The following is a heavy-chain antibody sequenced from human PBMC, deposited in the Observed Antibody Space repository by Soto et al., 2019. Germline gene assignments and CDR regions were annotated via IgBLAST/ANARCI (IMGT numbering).Heavy chain of an antibody. CDR2: IKSRTENETT. V-gene: IGHV3-15*01. CDR1: GFTFSNVW. D-gene: IGHD2-2*01. Sequence: LRLSCAASGFTFSNVWLSWVRQGPGKGLEWLGRIKSRTENETTDYASPARGRFIISRDDSKNMLYLQLNSLKSEDTSVYYCVTVLPHANSWFDYWGQGTPVTVSS. J-gene: IGHJ4*02. CDR3: VTVLPHANSWFDY.